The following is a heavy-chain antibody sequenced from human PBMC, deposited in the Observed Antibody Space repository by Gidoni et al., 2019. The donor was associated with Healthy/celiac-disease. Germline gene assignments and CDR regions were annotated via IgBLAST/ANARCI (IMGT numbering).Heavy chain of an antibody. CDR2: IYYSGST. J-gene: IGHJ6*02. V-gene: IGHV4-39*07. D-gene: IGHD6-13*01. CDR1: GGSIRSSRYY. CDR3: ARSGIAAAGTGYGMDV. Sequence: QLQLQESGPGLVKPSETLSLTCNVAGGSIRSSRYYWGWLRQPPGKGLEWIGSIYYSGSTYYNPSLKCRVTISVDTSKNQFSLKLSSVTAADTAVYYCARSGIAAAGTGYGMDVWGQGTTVTVSS.